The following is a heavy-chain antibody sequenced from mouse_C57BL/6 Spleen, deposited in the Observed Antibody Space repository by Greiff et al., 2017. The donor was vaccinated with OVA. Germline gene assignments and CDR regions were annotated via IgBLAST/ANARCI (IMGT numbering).Heavy chain of an antibody. CDR2: IDPEDGET. CDR1: GFNIQDYY. Sequence: EVQLQQSGAELVKPRASVKVSCTASGFNIQDYYMHRVKPGTEQGLEWIGRIDPEDGETKYAPKFQGKATITADTSSNTAYLQLSSLTSEDTAVYYCARLNDPYWYFDVWGTGTTVTVSS. J-gene: IGHJ1*03. CDR3: ARLNDPYWYFDV. V-gene: IGHV14-2*01. D-gene: IGHD2-3*01.